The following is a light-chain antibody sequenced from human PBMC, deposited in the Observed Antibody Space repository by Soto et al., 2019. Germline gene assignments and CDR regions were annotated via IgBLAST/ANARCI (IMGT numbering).Light chain of an antibody. J-gene: IGLJ1*01. Sequence: QSVLTQPASVSGSPGQSITISCTGTSSDVGGYNYVSWYQQHPGKAPKLMIYEVSNRPPGVSNRFSGSKSGNTASLTISGLQAEDEADYYCSSYTSSSTLYGCGTGTKVTV. CDR1: SSDVGGYNY. CDR2: EVS. CDR3: SSYTSSSTLYG. V-gene: IGLV2-14*01.